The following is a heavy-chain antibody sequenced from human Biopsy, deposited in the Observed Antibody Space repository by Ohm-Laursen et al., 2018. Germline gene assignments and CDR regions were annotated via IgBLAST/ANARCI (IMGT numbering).Heavy chain of an antibody. J-gene: IGHJ1*01. D-gene: IGHD3-9*01. CDR1: GGTFSNYG. V-gene: IGHV1-69*06. CDR3: ATKLTGYFHH. Sequence: PVKVSCKAPGGTFSNYGVNWVRQAPGQGLEWLGGNIPILGTGNYAQKFQDRVTVAADTSTSTATMELRSLRSDDTAVYYCATKLTGYFHHWGQGTLIIVSS. CDR2: NIPILGTG.